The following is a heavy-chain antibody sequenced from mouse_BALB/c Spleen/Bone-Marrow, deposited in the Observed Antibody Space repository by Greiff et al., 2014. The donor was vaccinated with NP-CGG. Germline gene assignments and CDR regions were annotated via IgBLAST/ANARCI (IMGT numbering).Heavy chain of an antibody. Sequence: VKLMESGAELMKPGASVKISCKATGYTFSSYWIEWVKQRPGHGLEWIGEILPGSGSTNYNEKFKGKATFTADTSSNTAYMQLSSMTSKKSAVYYCAREYAMNYWGQGTSVTVS. CDR1: GYTFSSYW. V-gene: IGHV1-9*01. J-gene: IGHJ4*01. CDR3: AREYAMNY. CDR2: ILPGSGST.